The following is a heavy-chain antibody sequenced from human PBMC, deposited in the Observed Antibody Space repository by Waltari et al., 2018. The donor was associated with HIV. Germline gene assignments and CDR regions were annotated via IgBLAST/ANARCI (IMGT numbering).Heavy chain of an antibody. D-gene: IGHD1-26*01. V-gene: IGHV4-61*02. Sequence: QVQLQESGPGLVKPSQTLSLTCTVSGGSISSGSYYWSWIRQPAGKGMAWIGRIYTSGRTNYTPSLKSRVTISVDTSKNQFSLKLSSVTAADTAVYYCARLPYSGSYYFDYWGQGTLVTVSS. CDR3: ARLPYSGSYYFDY. J-gene: IGHJ4*02. CDR1: GGSISSGSYY. CDR2: IYTSGRT.